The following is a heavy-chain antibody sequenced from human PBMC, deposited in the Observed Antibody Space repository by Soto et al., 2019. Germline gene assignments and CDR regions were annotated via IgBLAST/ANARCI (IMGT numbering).Heavy chain of an antibody. CDR2: IYHSGST. V-gene: IGHV4-4*02. D-gene: IGHD3-22*01. J-gene: IGHJ4*02. Sequence: PSETLSLTCAVSGGSISSSNWWSWVRQPPGKGLEWIGEIYHSGSTNYNPSLKSRVTISVDKSNNQLYLNLSSLTAADTAVYYCARRGVYYYTSSGPPFDYWGQGTLVTVSS. CDR3: ARRGVYYYTSSGPPFDY. CDR1: GGSISSSNW.